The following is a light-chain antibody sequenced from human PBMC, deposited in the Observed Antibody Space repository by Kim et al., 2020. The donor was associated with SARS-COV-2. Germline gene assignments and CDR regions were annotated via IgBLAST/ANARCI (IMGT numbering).Light chain of an antibody. V-gene: IGLV3-1*01. J-gene: IGLJ2*01. CDR3: QAWDRNTAV. Sequence: SYELTQPPSLSVSPGQAANITCSGDKLGDKFACWYQQKPGQSPVLVIYQDTKRPSGIPERFSGSNSGNTATLTISGTQAMDEADYYCQAWDRNTAVFGGG. CDR2: QDT. CDR1: KLGDKF.